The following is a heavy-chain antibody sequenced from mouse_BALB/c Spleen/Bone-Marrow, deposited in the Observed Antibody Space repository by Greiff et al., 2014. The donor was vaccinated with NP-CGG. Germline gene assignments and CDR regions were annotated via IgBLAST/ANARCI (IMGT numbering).Heavy chain of an antibody. CDR1: GYAFTNSL. CDR3: ARELGRWYFDV. J-gene: IGHJ1*01. V-gene: IGHV1-54*01. CDR2: INPGSGGT. D-gene: IGHD4-1*01. Sequence: LEQSGAELVRPGTSVKVSCKASGYAFTNSLIEWVKQRPGQGLEWIGVINPGSGGTNYNEKFKGKATLTADKSSSTAYMQLSSLTSDDSAVYFCARELGRWYFDVWGAGTTVTVSS.